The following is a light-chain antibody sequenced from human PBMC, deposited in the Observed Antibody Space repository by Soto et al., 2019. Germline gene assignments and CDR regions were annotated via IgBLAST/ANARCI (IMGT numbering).Light chain of an antibody. CDR2: DAS. Sequence: EIVLTQSPGTLSLSPGERATLSCRASQSVNSRYLAWYQQKPGQAPRLLIYDASSRAIGSPDRFSGSGSGTDFTLTISRLEPEDFAVYYCHHYANSPRTFGQGTKVEIK. CDR3: HHYANSPRT. J-gene: IGKJ1*01. CDR1: QSVNSRY. V-gene: IGKV3-20*01.